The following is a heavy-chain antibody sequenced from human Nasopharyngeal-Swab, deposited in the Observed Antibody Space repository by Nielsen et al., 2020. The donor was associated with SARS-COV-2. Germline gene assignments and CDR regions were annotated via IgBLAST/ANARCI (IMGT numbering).Heavy chain of an antibody. CDR2: IIPSGGST. CDR3: ARGDTGEWLATNYYHDMDV. V-gene: IGHV1-46*01. CDR1: GETFTSYY. D-gene: IGHD6-19*01. Sequence: AAVKVSCKASGETFTSYYMHWVRQDPGQGLEWMGIIIPSGGSTSYAQKFQGRVTMTRNTSTSTVYMELSSLRSEDTAVYYCARGDTGEWLATNYYHDMDVWGKGTTVTVSS. J-gene: IGHJ6*03.